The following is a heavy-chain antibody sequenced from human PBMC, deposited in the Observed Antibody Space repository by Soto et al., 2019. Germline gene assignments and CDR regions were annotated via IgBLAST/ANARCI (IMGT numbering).Heavy chain of an antibody. J-gene: IGHJ6*02. CDR2: IWYDGSNK. Sequence: GGSLRLSCAASGFTFSSYGMHWVRQAPGKGLEWVAVIWYDGSNKYYADSVKGRFTISRDNSKNTLYLQMNSLRAEDTAVYYCARDYYDSSGYYRKRVYYYYGMDVWGQGTTVTVSS. D-gene: IGHD3-22*01. CDR1: GFTFSSYG. V-gene: IGHV3-33*01. CDR3: ARDYYDSSGYYRKRVYYYYGMDV.